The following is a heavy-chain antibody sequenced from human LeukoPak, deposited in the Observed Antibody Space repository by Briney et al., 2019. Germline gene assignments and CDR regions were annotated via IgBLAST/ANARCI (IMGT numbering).Heavy chain of an antibody. D-gene: IGHD5-12*01. CDR2: IKQDGSEK. V-gene: IGHV3-7*01. Sequence: PGGSLRLSCAASGFTFSSYWMSWVRQAPGKGLDWVANIKQDGSEKYYVDSVKGRFTISRDNAKNSLYLRMNSLRAEDTAVYYCARVLATTYYYYYYMDVWGKGTTVTVSS. CDR3: ARVLATTYYYYYYMDV. CDR1: GFTFSSYW. J-gene: IGHJ6*03.